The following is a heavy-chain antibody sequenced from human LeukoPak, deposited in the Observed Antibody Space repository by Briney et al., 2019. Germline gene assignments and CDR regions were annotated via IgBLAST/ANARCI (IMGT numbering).Heavy chain of an antibody. CDR1: GGSISSYY. CDR2: IYTSGST. Sequence: PSETLSLTCTVSGGSISSYYWSWIRQPPGKGLEWIGYIYTSGSTNYNPPLKSRVTISVDTSKNQFSLKLSSVTAADTAVYYCARRTATPYNWFDPWGQGTLVTVSS. J-gene: IGHJ5*02. CDR3: ARRTATPYNWFDP. V-gene: IGHV4-4*09. D-gene: IGHD2-15*01.